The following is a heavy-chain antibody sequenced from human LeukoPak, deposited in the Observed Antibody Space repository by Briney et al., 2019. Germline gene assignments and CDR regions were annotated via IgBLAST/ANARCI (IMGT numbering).Heavy chain of an antibody. V-gene: IGHV3-49*03. D-gene: IGHD2/OR15-2a*01. Sequence: PGRSLRLSCTASGFTFEDHAMSWFRQAPGKGLEWVGFIRSKAYGGTTEYAASVTGRFTISRDDSRSIAYLQMNSLKTEDTAVYYCTRDFSREVPGLDYWGQGTLVTVSS. CDR1: GFTFEDHA. J-gene: IGHJ4*02. CDR2: IRSKAYGGTT. CDR3: TRDFSREVPGLDY.